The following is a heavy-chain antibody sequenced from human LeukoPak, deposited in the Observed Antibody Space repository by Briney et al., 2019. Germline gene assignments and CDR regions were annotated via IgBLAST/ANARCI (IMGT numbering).Heavy chain of an antibody. CDR3: ARGRGYFDY. CDR2: IYSGGST. CDR1: GFTFSTYS. J-gene: IGHJ4*02. Sequence: GGSLRLSCAASGFTFSTYSMNWVRQAPGKGLEWVSVIYSGGSTYYADSVKGRFTISRDNSKNTLYLQMNSLRAEDTAVYYCARGRGYFDYWGQGTLVTVSS. V-gene: IGHV3-53*01.